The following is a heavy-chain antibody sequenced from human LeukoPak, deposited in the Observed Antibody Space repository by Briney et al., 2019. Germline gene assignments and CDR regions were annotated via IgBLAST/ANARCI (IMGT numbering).Heavy chain of an antibody. CDR2: INPNSGGT. Sequence: ASVKVSCKASGYTFTGYYMHWVRQAPGQGLEWMGWINPNSGGTNYAQNFQGRVTMTRDTSISTGYMELNRLRSDDTAVYYCARDVRFSELPDYWGQGTLVIVSS. V-gene: IGHV1-2*02. CDR3: ARDVRFSELPDY. J-gene: IGHJ4*02. CDR1: GYTFTGYY. D-gene: IGHD1-26*01.